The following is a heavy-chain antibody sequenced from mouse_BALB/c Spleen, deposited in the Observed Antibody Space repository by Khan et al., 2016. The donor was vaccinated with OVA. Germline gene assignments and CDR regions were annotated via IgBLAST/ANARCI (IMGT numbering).Heavy chain of an antibody. J-gene: IGHJ2*01. Sequence: QVQLQQSGPELVKPGASVKMSCKASGYTFTYYVITWVKQRTGQGLEWIGEIYPGSANAYYNERFKGQATLTADKSSNTTHMQLSSLTSDDSAVYFCARGDGYYVYFDYWGQGTTLTVSS. D-gene: IGHD2-3*01. V-gene: IGHV1-81*01. CDR3: ARGDGYYVYFDY. CDR2: IYPGSANA. CDR1: GYTFTYYV.